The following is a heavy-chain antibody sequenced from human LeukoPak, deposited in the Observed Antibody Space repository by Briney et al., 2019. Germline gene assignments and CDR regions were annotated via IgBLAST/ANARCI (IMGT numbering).Heavy chain of an antibody. D-gene: IGHD6-13*01. J-gene: IGHJ5*02. V-gene: IGHV4-4*07. CDR3: ARDGGIAAAGTYNWFDP. CDR1: GGSISSYY. Sequence: SETLSLTCTVSGGSISSYYWSWVRQPAGKGLEWIGRIYTSGSTNYNPSLKSRVTMSVDTSKNQFSLKLSSVTAADTAVYYCARDGGIAAAGTYNWFDPCGQGTLVTVSS. CDR2: IYTSGST.